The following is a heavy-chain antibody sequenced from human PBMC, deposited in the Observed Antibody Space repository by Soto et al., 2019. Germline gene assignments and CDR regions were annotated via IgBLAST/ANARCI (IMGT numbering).Heavy chain of an antibody. D-gene: IGHD2-2*01. CDR2: IWYDVSNK. Sequence: GSLRLSCAASGFTFSSYGMHWVCQAPGKGLERVAVIWYDVSNKYYADSVKGRFTISRDNANNTLYLQLNSLRAEDTAVYYCAREPPQLLHNWLDTWRQESMVAISS. V-gene: IGHV3-33*01. J-gene: IGHJ5*02. CDR1: GFTFSSYG. CDR3: AREPPQLLHNWLDT.